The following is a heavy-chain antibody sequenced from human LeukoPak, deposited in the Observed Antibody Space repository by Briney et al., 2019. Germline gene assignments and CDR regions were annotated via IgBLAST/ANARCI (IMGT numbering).Heavy chain of an antibody. J-gene: IGHJ5*02. Sequence: SETLSLTCTVSGGSISSGGYYWSWIRQHPGKGLEWIGYIYYSGSTCYNPSLKSRVTISVDTSKNQFSLKLSSVTAADTAVYYCARAVVANNWFDPWGQGTLVTVSS. V-gene: IGHV4-31*03. CDR3: ARAVVANNWFDP. CDR1: GGSISSGGYY. D-gene: IGHD2-15*01. CDR2: IYYSGST.